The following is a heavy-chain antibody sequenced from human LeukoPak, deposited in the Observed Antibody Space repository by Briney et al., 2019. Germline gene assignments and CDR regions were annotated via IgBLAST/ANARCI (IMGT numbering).Heavy chain of an antibody. J-gene: IGHJ6*03. Sequence: GGSLRLSCAASGFTFSTYGIHWVRQAPGKGLEWVAFIRYDGSNKYYADSVKGRFTISRDNSKNTLYLQMNSLRAEDTAVYYCAKDPGGYYYYMDVWGKGTTVTISS. CDR1: GFTFSTYG. V-gene: IGHV3-30*02. CDR2: IRYDGSNK. CDR3: AKDPGGYYYYMDV.